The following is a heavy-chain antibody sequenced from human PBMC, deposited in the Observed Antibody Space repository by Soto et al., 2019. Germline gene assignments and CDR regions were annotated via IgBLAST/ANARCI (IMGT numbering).Heavy chain of an antibody. CDR1: GLTVSSKY. CDR2: IYSGGST. V-gene: IGHV3-53*01. J-gene: IGHJ6*02. CDR3: ARGAMGNYYYGMDV. Sequence: GSLRLSCTSSGLTVSSKYMSLVRQAPGKGLEWVSVIYSGGSTYYADSVKGRFTISRDNSKNTLYLQMNSLRAEDTAVYYCARGAMGNYYYGMDVWGQGTTVTVSS. D-gene: IGHD5-18*01.